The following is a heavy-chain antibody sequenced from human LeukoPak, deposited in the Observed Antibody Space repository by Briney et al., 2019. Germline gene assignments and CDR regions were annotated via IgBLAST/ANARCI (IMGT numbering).Heavy chain of an antibody. CDR1: GDSISKNGFF. J-gene: IGHJ5*02. CDR2: INYRGDT. D-gene: IGHD3-16*02. V-gene: IGHV4-39*01. CDR3: ARQGAQLSKSFFDP. Sequence: KPSETLSLTCSVSGDSISKNGFFWVWIRQPPGKGLEWMVSINYRGDTYYKPALKSRVTIAVNTSKNQFSLKLNSVNAADTAVYYCARQGAQLSKSFFDPWGQGTLVTVSS.